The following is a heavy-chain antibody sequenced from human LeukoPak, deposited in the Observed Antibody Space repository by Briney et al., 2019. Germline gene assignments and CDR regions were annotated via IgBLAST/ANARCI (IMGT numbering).Heavy chain of an antibody. CDR2: ISGSGGST. D-gene: IGHD4-17*01. V-gene: IGHV3-23*01. J-gene: IGHJ4*02. Sequence: PGGSLRLSCAASGFTFSSYGMSWVRQAPGKGLEWVSAISGSGGSTYYADSVKGRFTISRDNSKNTLYLQMNSLRAEDTAVYYCAKDLNDYGDYGHKYWGQGTLVTVSS. CDR3: AKDLNDYGDYGHKY. CDR1: GFTFSSYG.